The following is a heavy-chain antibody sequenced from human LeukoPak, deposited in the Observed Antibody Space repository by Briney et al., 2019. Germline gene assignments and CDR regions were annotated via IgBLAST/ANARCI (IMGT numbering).Heavy chain of an antibody. D-gene: IGHD6-13*01. CDR3: AREGPPGIATPYYYYYMDV. CDR2: IDHSGST. J-gene: IGHJ6*03. CDR1: GGSFSGYY. Sequence: SETLSLTCAVSGGSFSGYYWNWIRQPPGKGLEWIGEIDHSGSTNYNPSLKSRVTILVDTSRNQFSLKLSSVTAADTAVYYCAREGPPGIATPYYYYYMDVWGKGTTVTISS. V-gene: IGHV4-34*01.